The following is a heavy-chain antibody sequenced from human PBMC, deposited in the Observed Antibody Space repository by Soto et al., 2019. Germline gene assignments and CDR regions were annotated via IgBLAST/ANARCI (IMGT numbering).Heavy chain of an antibody. CDR3: ARAKGAPVHNGMDV. V-gene: IGHV4-30-4*01. J-gene: IGHJ6*02. Sequence: KTSETLSLTCTVSGGSISSGDYYWGWIRQPPGKGLEWIGYIYYSGSTYYNPSLKSRVTISVDTSKNQFSLKLSSVTAADTAVYYCARAKGAPVHNGMDVWGQGTTVTVSS. CDR2: IYYSGST. D-gene: IGHD6-6*01. CDR1: GGSISSGDYY.